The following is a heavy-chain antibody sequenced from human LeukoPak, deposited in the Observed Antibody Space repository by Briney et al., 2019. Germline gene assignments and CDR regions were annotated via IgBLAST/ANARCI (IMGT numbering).Heavy chain of an antibody. CDR3: ARPLYNGYDSGWFDP. D-gene: IGHD5-12*01. Sequence: ASVKVSCKASGYTFTGYCMHWVRQAPGQGLEWMGWINPNSGGTNYAQKFQGRVTMTRDTSISTAYMEVSRLRSDDTAVYYCARPLYNGYDSGWFDPWGQGTLVTVSS. J-gene: IGHJ5*02. CDR1: GYTFTGYC. V-gene: IGHV1-2*02. CDR2: INPNSGGT.